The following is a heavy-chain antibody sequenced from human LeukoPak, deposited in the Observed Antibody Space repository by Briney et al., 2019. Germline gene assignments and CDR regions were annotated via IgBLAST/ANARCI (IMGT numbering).Heavy chain of an antibody. CDR2: IYYSGST. V-gene: IGHV4-59*08. CDR1: GGSISSYY. J-gene: IGHJ4*02. D-gene: IGHD1-7*01. CDR3: ARHLLITGTTFGFDY. Sequence: PSETLSLTCTVSGGSISSYYWSWIRQPPGKRLEWIGYIYYSGSTNYNPSLKSRVTISVDTSKNQFSLKLSSVTAADTAVCYCARHLLITGTTFGFDYWGQGTLVTVSS.